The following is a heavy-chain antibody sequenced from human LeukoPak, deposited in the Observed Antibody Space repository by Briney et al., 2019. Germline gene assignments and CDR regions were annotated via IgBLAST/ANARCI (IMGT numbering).Heavy chain of an antibody. D-gene: IGHD6-13*01. CDR1: GYTFTSYY. Sequence: GASVKVSCKASGYTFTSYYMHWVRQAPGQGLEWMGIINPSGGSTSYAQKFQGRVTMTRDMSTSTVYMELSSLRSEDTAAYYCAGEGLSIAAAGTFWFDPWGQGTLVTVSS. CDR2: INPSGGST. CDR3: AGEGLSIAAAGTFWFDP. J-gene: IGHJ5*02. V-gene: IGHV1-46*01.